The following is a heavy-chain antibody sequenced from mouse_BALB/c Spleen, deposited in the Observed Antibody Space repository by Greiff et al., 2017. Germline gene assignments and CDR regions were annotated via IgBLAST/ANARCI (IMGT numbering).Heavy chain of an antibody. V-gene: IGHV3-2*02. D-gene: IGHD2-4*01. CDR2: ISYSGST. J-gene: IGHJ3*01. CDR3: ARGAYDYDVEFAY. CDR1: GYSITSDYA. Sequence: EVQLQQSGPGLVKPSQSLSLTCTVTGYSITSDYAWNLIRQFPGNKLEWMGYISYSGSTSYNPSLKSRISITRDTSKNQFFLQLNSVTTEDTATYYCARGAYDYDVEFAYWGQGTLVTVSA.